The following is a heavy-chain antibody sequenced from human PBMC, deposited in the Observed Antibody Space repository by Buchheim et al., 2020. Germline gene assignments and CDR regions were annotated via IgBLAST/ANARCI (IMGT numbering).Heavy chain of an antibody. CDR2: IKQDGSEK. V-gene: IGHV3-7*01. D-gene: IGHD6-13*01. CDR3: ARDGTLKPALDY. Sequence: EVQLVESGGDLVQPGGSLRLSCAASGFIFSSYWMSWVRQAPGKGLEWVANIKQDGSEKYYVDSVKGRFTISRDNAKNSLYLQMNSLRAEDTAVYYCARDGTLKPALDYWGQGTL. CDR1: GFIFSSYW. J-gene: IGHJ4*02.